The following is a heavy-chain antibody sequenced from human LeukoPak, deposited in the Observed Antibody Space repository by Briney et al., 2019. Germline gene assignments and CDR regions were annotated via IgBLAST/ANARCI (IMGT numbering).Heavy chain of an antibody. CDR1: GGTFSSYA. CDR2: IIPILGIA. D-gene: IGHD6-13*01. J-gene: IGHJ4*02. V-gene: IGHV1-69*04. Sequence: GSSVKVSCKASGGTFSSYANSWVRQAPGQGLEWMGRIIPILGIANYAQKFQGRVTITADKSTSTAYMELSSLRSEDTAVYYCARDRKPSSSWYDYWGQGTLVTVSS. CDR3: ARDRKPSSSWYDY.